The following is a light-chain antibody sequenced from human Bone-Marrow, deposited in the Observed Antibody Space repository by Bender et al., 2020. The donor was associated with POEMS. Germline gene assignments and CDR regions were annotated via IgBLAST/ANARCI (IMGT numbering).Light chain of an antibody. CDR1: VSDVGGYNY. CDR2: DVT. V-gene: IGLV2-14*03. J-gene: IGLJ2*01. CDR3: SSYTAANTQV. Sequence: QSALTQPASVSGSPGQSITISCTGSVSDVGGYNYVSWYRQHPGKAPTLIMYDVTLRPSGISHRFSASKSGNVASLTISGLQAEDEADYYCSSYTAANTQVFGGGTKLTVL.